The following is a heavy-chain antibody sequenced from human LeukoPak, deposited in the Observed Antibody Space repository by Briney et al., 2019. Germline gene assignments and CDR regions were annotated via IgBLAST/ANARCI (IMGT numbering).Heavy chain of an antibody. V-gene: IGHV3-53*01. J-gene: IGHJ3*02. CDR3: ARDSGRFDDFDI. D-gene: IGHD3-10*01. CDR1: GFTVSTNY. CDR2: IYSDGRT. Sequence: PGGSLRLSCAASGFTVSTNYMSWVRQAPGKGLEWVSVIYSDGRTYYADSVKGRFTISRHNSKNTLYLQMNSLRAEDTAVYYCARDSGRFDDFDIWGQGTMVTVSS.